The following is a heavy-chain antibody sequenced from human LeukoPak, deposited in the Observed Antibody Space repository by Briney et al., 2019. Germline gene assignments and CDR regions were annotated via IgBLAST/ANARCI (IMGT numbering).Heavy chain of an antibody. CDR1: GFTFTSSA. D-gene: IGHD3-3*01. V-gene: IGHV1-58*02. CDR2: IVVGSGNT. J-gene: IGHJ5*02. CDR3: AARPHYDFWSGYLGWFDP. Sequence: GASVKVSCKASGFTFTSSAMQWVRQARGQRLEWIGWIVVGSGNTNYAQKFQERVTMTRDMSTSTAYMELSSLRSEDTAVYYCAARPHYDFWSGYLGWFDPWGQGTLVTVSS.